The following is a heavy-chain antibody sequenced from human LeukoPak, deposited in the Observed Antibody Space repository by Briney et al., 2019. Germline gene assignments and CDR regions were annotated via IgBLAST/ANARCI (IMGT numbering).Heavy chain of an antibody. D-gene: IGHD3-10*01. V-gene: IGHV1-8*03. CDR3: ARGEYYYGSGSPYFDY. CDR2: MNPNSGNT. CDR1: GYTFTSYD. J-gene: IGHJ4*02. Sequence: VASVKVSCKASGYTFTSYDINWVRQATGQGLEWMGWMNPNSGNTGYAQKFQGRVTITRNTSISTAYMELSSLRSEDTAVYYCARGEYYYGSGSPYFDYWGQGTLVTVSS.